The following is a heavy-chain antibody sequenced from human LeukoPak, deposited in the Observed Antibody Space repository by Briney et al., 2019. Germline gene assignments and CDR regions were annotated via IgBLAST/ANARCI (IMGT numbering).Heavy chain of an antibody. V-gene: IGHV3-30*18. CDR2: ISYDGNKK. CDR1: GFTFRYFG. J-gene: IGHJ4*02. CDR3: AKDHGTPGDYFDY. D-gene: IGHD1-1*01. Sequence: GRSLRLSCAVSGFTFRYFGMHWVRQAPGKGLEWVSKISYDGNKKNYADSVKGRFTIPRDNSNSTLYLEMNSLTTDDTAIYYCAKDHGTPGDYFDYWGQGALVSVSS.